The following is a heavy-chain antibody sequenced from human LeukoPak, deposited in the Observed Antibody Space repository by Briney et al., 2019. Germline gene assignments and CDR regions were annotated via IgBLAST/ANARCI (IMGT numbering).Heavy chain of an antibody. CDR2: ISAYNGNT. CDR3: ARDVDIVATPTTSFDY. J-gene: IGHJ4*02. Sequence: GASVKVSCKASGYTFTSYGISWVRQAPGQGLEWMGWISAYNGNTNYAQKLQGRVTMTTDTSTSTAYMELRSLRSDDTAVYYCARDVDIVATPTTSFDYWGQGTLVTVSS. D-gene: IGHD5-12*01. V-gene: IGHV1-18*01. CDR1: GYTFTSYG.